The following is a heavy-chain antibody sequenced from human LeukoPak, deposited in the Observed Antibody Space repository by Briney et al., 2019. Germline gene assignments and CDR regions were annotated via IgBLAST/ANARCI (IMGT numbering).Heavy chain of an antibody. CDR1: GYTFTRHG. V-gene: IGHV1-18*04. CDR2: ISTYNGDT. Sequence: ASVKVSCKASGYTFTRHGIAWVRQAPGQGLEWMGWISTYNGDTNYAQNFQGRVTMTRDTSTSTAYMELRSLRSDDTAVYYCASDSSSWYFPRYFQHWGQGTLVTVSS. CDR3: ASDSSSWYFPRYFQH. J-gene: IGHJ1*01. D-gene: IGHD6-13*01.